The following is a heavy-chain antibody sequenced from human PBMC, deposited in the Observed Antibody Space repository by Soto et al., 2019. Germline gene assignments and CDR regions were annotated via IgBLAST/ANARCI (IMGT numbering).Heavy chain of an antibody. CDR2: IDWIDDK. V-gene: IGHV2-70*11. Sequence: SGPTLVNPTQTLTLTCTFSGFSLSTSGMCVTWIRQPPGKALEWLARIDWIDDKYYSTSLKTRLTISKDTSKNQVVLTMTNMDPVYTATYYCAQIRRDAKYAMAVWGLGTMVTVSS. CDR1: GFSLSTSGMC. J-gene: IGHJ6*02. CDR3: AQIRRDAKYAMAV.